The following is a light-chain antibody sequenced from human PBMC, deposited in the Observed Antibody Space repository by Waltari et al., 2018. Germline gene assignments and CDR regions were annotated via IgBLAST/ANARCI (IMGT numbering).Light chain of an antibody. CDR1: QGVLHRSNNKNH. J-gene: IGKJ2*01. Sequence: DIVMTQSPDSLAVPLGERATINCKSSQGVLHRSNNKNHLAWHQQKPGQTPKLLIYWASTRESGVPDRFSVSGSGTDFTRTISSMQAEDVAVYYCQQYYTGPDTFGQGTKLEIK. CDR3: QQYYTGPDT. CDR2: WAS. V-gene: IGKV4-1*01.